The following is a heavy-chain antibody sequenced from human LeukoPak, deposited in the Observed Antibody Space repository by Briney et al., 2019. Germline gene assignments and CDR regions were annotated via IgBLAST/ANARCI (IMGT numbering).Heavy chain of an antibody. Sequence: GGSLRLSCAASGFTFIDYDMHWVRQVIGKGLEWVSAIGILGAQPYSGSVKGRFTISRENAESSLYLQMNSLRAEDTAVYYCARGGIQVSGIDEFDYWGQGTLVSVSS. J-gene: IGHJ4*02. CDR1: GFTFIDYD. V-gene: IGHV3-13*05. CDR2: IGILGAQ. CDR3: ARGGIQVSGIDEFDY. D-gene: IGHD6-19*01.